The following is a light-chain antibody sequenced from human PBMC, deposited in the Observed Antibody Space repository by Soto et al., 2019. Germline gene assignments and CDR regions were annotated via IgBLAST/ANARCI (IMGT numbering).Light chain of an antibody. CDR1: QSVSSN. Sequence: ETVLTQSPGTLSLSPGERATLSCRASQSVSSNLAWYQQKPGQAPRLLIYGASSRATGIPDRFSGSGSGTDFTLTIRRLEPEDFAVYYCQQYGSSPWTVGQGTKVEIK. V-gene: IGKV3-20*01. CDR2: GAS. CDR3: QQYGSSPWT. J-gene: IGKJ1*01.